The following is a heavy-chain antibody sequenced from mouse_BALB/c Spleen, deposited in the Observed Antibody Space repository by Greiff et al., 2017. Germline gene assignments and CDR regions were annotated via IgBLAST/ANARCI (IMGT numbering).Heavy chain of an antibody. Sequence: EVQLQQSGPELVKPGASVKMSCKASGYTFNSYVMHWVKQKPGQGLEWIGYINPYNDGTKYNEKFKGKATLTSDKSSSPAYMELSSLPSEDSAVYYCARGGGAMDYWGQGTSVTVSS. CDR1: GYTFNSYV. J-gene: IGHJ4*01. CDR2: INPYNDGT. V-gene: IGHV1-14*01. CDR3: ARGGGAMDY.